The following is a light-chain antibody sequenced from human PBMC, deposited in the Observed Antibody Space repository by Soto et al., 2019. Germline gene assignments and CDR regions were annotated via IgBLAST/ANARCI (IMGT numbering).Light chain of an antibody. CDR1: QSVSSY. CDR3: QQYDNWPPT. CDR2: GAS. V-gene: IGKV3D-15*01. J-gene: IGKJ5*01. Sequence: IVLTQSPATLSLSPGERATLSCRASQSVSSYLAWYQQKPGQAPRLLIYGASTRATGIPARFSGSGSGTEFTLAINSLQSEDFVVYYCQQYDNWPPTFGQGTRLEIK.